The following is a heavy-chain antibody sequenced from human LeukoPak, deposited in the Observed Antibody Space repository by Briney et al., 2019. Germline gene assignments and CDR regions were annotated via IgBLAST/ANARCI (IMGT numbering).Heavy chain of an antibody. J-gene: IGHJ3*02. CDR3: ARHPTYYYDSSGLGDAFDI. CDR1: GGSISSYY. Sequence: SETLSLTCTVSGGSISSYYWSWIRQPPGKGLEWIGYIYTSGSTNYNPSLKSRVTISVDTSKNQFSLKLSSVTAADTAVYYCARHPTYYYDSSGLGDAFDIWGQGTMVTVSS. V-gene: IGHV4-4*09. D-gene: IGHD3-22*01. CDR2: IYTSGST.